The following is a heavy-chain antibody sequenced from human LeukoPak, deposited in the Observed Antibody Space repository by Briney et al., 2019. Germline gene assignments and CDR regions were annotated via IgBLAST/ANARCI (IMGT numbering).Heavy chain of an antibody. CDR3: AKDLPPYCSSTSCPPGY. J-gene: IGHJ4*02. CDR2: IRYDGSNK. D-gene: IGHD2-2*01. V-gene: IGHV3-30*02. Sequence: GGSLRLSCAASGFTFSSYEMNWVRQAPGKGLEWVAFIRYDGSNKYYADSVKGRFTISRDNSKNTLYLQMNSLRAEDTAVYYCAKDLPPYCSSTSCPPGYWGQGTLVTVSS. CDR1: GFTFSSYE.